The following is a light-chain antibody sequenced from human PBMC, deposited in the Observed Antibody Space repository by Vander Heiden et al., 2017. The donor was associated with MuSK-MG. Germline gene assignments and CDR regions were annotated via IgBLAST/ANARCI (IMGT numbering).Light chain of an antibody. CDR1: QSVNSY. CDR3: QQRSNWPPLFT. V-gene: IGKV3-11*01. J-gene: IGKJ3*01. CDR2: DAS. Sequence: IVLTQSPATLSLSPGERATLSCRASQSVNSYLAWYQQKPGQAPRLLIYDASNRATGIPARFSGSGSGTDFTLTISSLEPEDFAVYYCQQRSNWPPLFTFGPGTKVDIK.